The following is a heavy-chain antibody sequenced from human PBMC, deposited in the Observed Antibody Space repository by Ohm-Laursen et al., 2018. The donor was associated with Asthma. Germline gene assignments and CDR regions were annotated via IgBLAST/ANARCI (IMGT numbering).Heavy chain of an antibody. CDR1: GFTFSAHY. Sequence: SLRLSCAASGFTFSAHYMDWVRQAPGKGLVWVSRVYGDGSNTIYADSVKGRFTISRDNAKNTLYLQMNSLRAEDTAVYYCTRGGHYGSYFDYWGQGTLVTVSS. V-gene: IGHV3-74*01. CDR2: VYGDGSNT. CDR3: TRGGHYGSYFDY. J-gene: IGHJ4*02. D-gene: IGHD4-17*01.